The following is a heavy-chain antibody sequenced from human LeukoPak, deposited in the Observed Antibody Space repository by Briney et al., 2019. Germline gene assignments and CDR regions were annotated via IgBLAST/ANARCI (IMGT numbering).Heavy chain of an antibody. CDR3: TTDRSYEWVCYYYYYMDV. D-gene: IGHD5-18*01. Sequence: PGGSLRLSCAASGFTFSNAWMSWVRQAPGKGLEWVGRIKSKTDGGTTDYAAPVKGRFTISRDDSKNTLYLQMNSLKTEDTAVYYCTTDRSYEWVCYYYYYMDVWGKGTTVTVSS. CDR2: IKSKTDGGTT. J-gene: IGHJ6*03. CDR1: GFTFSNAW. V-gene: IGHV3-15*01.